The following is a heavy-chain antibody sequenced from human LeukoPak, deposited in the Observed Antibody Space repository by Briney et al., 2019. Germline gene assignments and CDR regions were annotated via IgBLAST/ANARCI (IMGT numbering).Heavy chain of an antibody. Sequence: ASVKVSCKASGYTFTSYAMHWVRQAPGQRLEWMGWINAGNGNTKYSQEFQGRVTITRDTFASTAYMELSSLRSEDMAVYYCARAPGETAMVGDFDYWGQGTLVTVSS. CDR3: ARAPGETAMVGDFDY. D-gene: IGHD5-18*01. V-gene: IGHV1-3*03. CDR1: GYTFTSYA. CDR2: INAGNGNT. J-gene: IGHJ4*02.